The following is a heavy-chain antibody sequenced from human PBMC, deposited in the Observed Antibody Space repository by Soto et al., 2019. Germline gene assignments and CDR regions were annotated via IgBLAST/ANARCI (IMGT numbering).Heavy chain of an antibody. V-gene: IGHV1-18*01. Sequence: ASVKVSCKDSGYTFTSYGIRWVQPAPGQGLKWMEWISAYNGNTNYAHKLQGRVTMTTDTSTSTAYMELRSLRSDDTAVYYCASSDAVAGTDYYYYMDVWGKGTTVTVSS. CDR3: ASSDAVAGTDYYYYMDV. CDR1: GYTFTSYG. J-gene: IGHJ6*03. CDR2: ISAYNGNT. D-gene: IGHD6-19*01.